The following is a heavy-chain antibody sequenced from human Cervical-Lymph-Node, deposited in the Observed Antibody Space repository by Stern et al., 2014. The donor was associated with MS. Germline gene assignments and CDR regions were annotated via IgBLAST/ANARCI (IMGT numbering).Heavy chain of an antibody. CDR1: GFTFSSYA. J-gene: IGHJ4*02. D-gene: IGHD6-19*01. V-gene: IGHV3-23*04. CDR3: AKEGILVASFDY. CDR2: ISGSGDST. Sequence: EVQLVESGGSLVQPGGSLRLSCAASGFTFSSYAMSWVRQAPGKGLEWVSAISGSGDSTYYADSVKGRFPISRDNSKNTLYLQMNSLRADDTAVYYCAKEGILVASFDYWGQGTLVTVSS.